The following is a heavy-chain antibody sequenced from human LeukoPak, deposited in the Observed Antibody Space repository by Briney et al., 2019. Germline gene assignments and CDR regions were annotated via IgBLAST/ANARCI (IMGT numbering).Heavy chain of an antibody. Sequence: GGSLRLSYAASGFTFSSYAMSWVRQAPGKGLEWVSAISGSGGSTYYADSVKGRFTISRDNSKNTLYLQMNSLRAEDTAVYYCAKDENDYGDSDYWGQGTLVTVSS. CDR1: GFTFSSYA. D-gene: IGHD4-17*01. J-gene: IGHJ4*02. V-gene: IGHV3-23*01. CDR2: ISGSGGST. CDR3: AKDENDYGDSDY.